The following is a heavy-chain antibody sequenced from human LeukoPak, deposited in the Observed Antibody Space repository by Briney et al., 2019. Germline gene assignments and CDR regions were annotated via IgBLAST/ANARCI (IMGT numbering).Heavy chain of an antibody. V-gene: IGHV4-39*01. J-gene: IGHJ4*02. CDR1: GGSISSSSYY. CDR3: ARQLADYDILTGYSPTYYFDY. Sequence: PSETLSLTCTVSGGSISSSSYYWSWIRQPPGKGLEWIGSIYYSGSTYYNPSLKSRVTISVDTSKNQFSLKLSSVTAADTAVYYCARQLADYDILTGYSPTYYFDYWGQGTLVTVSS. D-gene: IGHD3-9*01. CDR2: IYYSGST.